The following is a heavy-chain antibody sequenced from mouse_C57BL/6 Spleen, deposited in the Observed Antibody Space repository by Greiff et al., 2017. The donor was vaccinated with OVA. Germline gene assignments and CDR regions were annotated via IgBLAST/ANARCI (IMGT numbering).Heavy chain of an antibody. Sequence: QVQLQQSGAELARPGASVKLSCKASGYTFTSYGISWVKQRTGQGLEWIGEIYPRSGNTYYNEKFKGKATLTADKSSSTAYMELRSLTSEDSAVYICASLITTVVGGFAYWGQGTLVTVSA. CDR3: ASLITTVVGGFAY. CDR2: IYPRSGNT. CDR1: GYTFTSYG. V-gene: IGHV1-81*01. J-gene: IGHJ3*01. D-gene: IGHD1-1*01.